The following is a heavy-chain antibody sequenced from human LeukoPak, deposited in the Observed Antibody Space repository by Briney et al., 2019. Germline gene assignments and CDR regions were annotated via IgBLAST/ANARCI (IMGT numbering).Heavy chain of an antibody. V-gene: IGHV3-21*01. CDR2: ISSSSSYI. CDR1: GFTFSSYE. J-gene: IGHJ6*04. D-gene: IGHD6-13*01. Sequence: PGGSLRLSCAASGFTFSSYEMNWVRQAAGKGLEWVSSISSSSSYIYYADSVKGRFTISRDNAKNSLYLQMNSLRAEDTAVYYCARDLIAAAVNYYYYGMDVWGKGTTVTVSS. CDR3: ARDLIAAAVNYYYYGMDV.